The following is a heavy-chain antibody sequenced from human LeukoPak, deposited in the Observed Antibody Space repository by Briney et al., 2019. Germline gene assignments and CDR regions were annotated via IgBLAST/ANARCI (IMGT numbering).Heavy chain of an antibody. D-gene: IGHD3-3*02. CDR1: GYTFTSYG. CDR3: ARVRIIAVLADDAFDI. CDR2: ISAYNGNT. V-gene: IGHV1-18*01. Sequence: GASVKVSCKASGYTFTSYGISWVRQAPGQGLEWMGWISAYNGNTNYAQKLQGRVTMTTDTSTSTAYMELRSLRSDDTAVYYCARVRIIAVLADDAFDIWGQGTMVTVSS. J-gene: IGHJ3*02.